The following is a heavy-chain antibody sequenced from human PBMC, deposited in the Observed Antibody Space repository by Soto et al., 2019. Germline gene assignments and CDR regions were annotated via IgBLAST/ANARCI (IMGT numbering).Heavy chain of an antibody. CDR1: GYIFTSYG. CDR2: ISAYNGNT. V-gene: IGHV1-18*01. D-gene: IGHD3-22*01. Sequence: ASVKVSCKASGYIFTSYGISWVRQAPGQGLEWMGWISAYNGNTNYAQKLQGRVTMTTDTSTSTAYMELRSLRSDDTAVYYCARGDYDSSGPNYYYYYGMDVWGQGTTVTSP. CDR3: ARGDYDSSGPNYYYYYGMDV. J-gene: IGHJ6*02.